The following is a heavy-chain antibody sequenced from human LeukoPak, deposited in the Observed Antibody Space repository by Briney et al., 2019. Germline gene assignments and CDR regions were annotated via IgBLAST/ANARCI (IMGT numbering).Heavy chain of an antibody. V-gene: IGHV3-7*01. CDR2: IKQDGSEK. D-gene: IGHD2-2*01. J-gene: IGHJ4*02. CDR1: GFTFSSYW. CDR3: ARDVVVPAAPFSYYFDY. Sequence: GGSLRLSCAASGFTFSSYWMSWVRQAPGKGLERVANIKQDGSEKYYADSVKGRFTISRDNAKNSLYLQMNSLRAEDTAVYYCARDVVVPAAPFSYYFDYWGQGTLVTVSS.